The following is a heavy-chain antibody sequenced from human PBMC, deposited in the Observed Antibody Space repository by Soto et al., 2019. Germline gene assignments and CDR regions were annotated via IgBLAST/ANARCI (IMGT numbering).Heavy chain of an antibody. CDR1: GGSFSGYY. D-gene: IGHD6-19*01. J-gene: IGHJ5*02. V-gene: IGHV4-34*01. CDR3: ARDSLGIAVLGTGRSKNNWFDP. Sequence: QVQLQQWGAGLLKPSETLSLTCAVYGGSFSGYYWSWIRQPPGKGLEWIGEINHSGSTNYNPSLKSRVTIAIDTSKNQFSLQLSSVTAADTAIYYCARDSLGIAVLGTGRSKNNWFDPWGQGTLVTVSS. CDR2: INHSGST.